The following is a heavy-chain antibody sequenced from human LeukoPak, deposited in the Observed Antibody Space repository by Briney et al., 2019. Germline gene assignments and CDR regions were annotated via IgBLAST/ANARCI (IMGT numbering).Heavy chain of an antibody. CDR2: ISYDGSNK. J-gene: IGHJ4*02. CDR3: AKALHSELLLIDF. V-gene: IGHV3-30*18. CDR1: GFTFSSYA. Sequence: PGGSLRLSCAASGFTFSSYAIRWVRQAPGKGLEWVAVISYDGSNKYYADSVKGRFTISRDNSKNTLYLQMNSLRAEDTTVYYCAKALHSELLLIDFWGQGTLVTVSS. D-gene: IGHD1-7*01.